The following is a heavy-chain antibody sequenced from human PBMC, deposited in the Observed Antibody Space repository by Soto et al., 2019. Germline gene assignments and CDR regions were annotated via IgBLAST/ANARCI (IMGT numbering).Heavy chain of an antibody. CDR3: AKDLESGIPYYYDSSGYPSDAFDI. CDR2: ISYDGSNK. CDR1: GFTFSSYG. Sequence: ESGGGVVQPGRSLRLSCAASGFTFSSYGMHWVRQAPGKGLEWVAVISYDGSNKYYADSVKGRFTISRDNSKNTLYLQMNSLRAEDTAVYYCAKDLESGIPYYYDSSGYPSDAFDIWGQGTMVTVSS. J-gene: IGHJ3*02. D-gene: IGHD3-22*01. V-gene: IGHV3-30*18.